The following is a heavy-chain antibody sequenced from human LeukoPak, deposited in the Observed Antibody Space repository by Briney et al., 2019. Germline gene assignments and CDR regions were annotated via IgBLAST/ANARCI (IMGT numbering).Heavy chain of an antibody. J-gene: IGHJ3*02. V-gene: IGHV3-7*01. CDR2: IKQEGSEK. CDR3: AREGAAGDIQLYAFDI. Sequence: GGALRLSCADPGFTFSSYWMSWVRQAPGKGLEWVANIKQEGSEKYYVDSVKGRFTISRDNAKNSLYLQMNSLRAEDTAVYYCAREGAAGDIQLYAFDIWGQGTMVTVSS. CDR1: GFTFSSYW. D-gene: IGHD5-18*01.